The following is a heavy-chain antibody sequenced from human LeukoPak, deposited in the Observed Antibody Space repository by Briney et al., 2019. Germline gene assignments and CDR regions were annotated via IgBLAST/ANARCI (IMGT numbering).Heavy chain of an antibody. J-gene: IGHJ4*02. CDR1: GFTFSSHV. D-gene: IGHD7-27*01. CDR2: ISSTGGIT. Sequence: GGSLRLSRAASGFTFSSHVMTWVRQAPGKGLEWVSSISSTGGITYYADSVKGRFTISRDNAKRSLFLQMNSLRVEDTAVYYCARTMWGFDYWGQGTLVTVSS. V-gene: IGHV3-23*01. CDR3: ARTMWGFDY.